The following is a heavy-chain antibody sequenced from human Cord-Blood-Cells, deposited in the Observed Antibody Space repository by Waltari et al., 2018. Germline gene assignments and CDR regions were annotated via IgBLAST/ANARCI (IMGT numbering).Heavy chain of an antibody. V-gene: IGHV1-2*02. J-gene: IGHJ4*02. CDR3: ARQKASGCYSVDY. D-gene: IGHD1-26*01. Sequence: QVQLAQSGAEVKKPGASVKVSCKASGYTFTGYYMNSVRQAPGQGLEWMGWINPNGGGTNYAQTCQGRVTMTRDTSISTAYMELSRLRSDDTAVYYWARQKASGCYSVDYWGQGTLVTVSS. CDR2: INPNGGGT. CDR1: GYTFTGYY.